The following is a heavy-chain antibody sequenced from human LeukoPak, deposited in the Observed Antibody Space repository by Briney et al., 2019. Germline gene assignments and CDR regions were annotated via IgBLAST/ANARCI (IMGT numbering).Heavy chain of an antibody. D-gene: IGHD6-13*01. Sequence: GGSLRLSCSASGFTSNSYPVHWVRQAPGKGLEYVSGISRNGGSTYYADSVKGRFTISRDNSKNTLYLQMSSLRTEDTAVYYCARGHSSSWLRGDYWGQGTLVTVSS. V-gene: IGHV3-64*04. CDR2: ISRNGGST. J-gene: IGHJ4*02. CDR3: ARGHSSSWLRGDY. CDR1: GFTSNSYP.